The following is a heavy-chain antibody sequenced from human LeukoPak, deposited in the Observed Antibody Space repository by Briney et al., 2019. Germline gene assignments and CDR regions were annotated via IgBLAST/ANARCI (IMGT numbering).Heavy chain of an antibody. CDR3: ARERQDTVIHSGAFDI. D-gene: IGHD2-21*02. CDR2: IASDGSRT. V-gene: IGHV3-30*04. Sequence: PGGSLRLSCAASGFTFSNYFMQWVRQAPGKGLEWVADIASDGSRTFYVESVKGRFTISRDNSKNTLYLQMNSLRAEDTAVYFCARERQDTVIHSGAFDIWGQGTMVTVSS. J-gene: IGHJ3*02. CDR1: GFTFSNYF.